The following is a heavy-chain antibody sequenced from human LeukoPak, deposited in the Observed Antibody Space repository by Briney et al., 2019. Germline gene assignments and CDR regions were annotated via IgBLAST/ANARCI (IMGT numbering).Heavy chain of an antibody. Sequence: GGSLSLSCSASGFTFSSYAMHWVRPPPGKGLEYVSAISSYGGSTYYAGSVKGRLTISRDNSKSTLYLQMSSLRAEDAGVYYCVKGVYSGPLFDYWGEGTLVTV. J-gene: IGHJ4*02. V-gene: IGHV3-64D*06. CDR2: ISSYGGST. CDR3: VKGVYSGPLFDY. CDR1: GFTFSSYA. D-gene: IGHD5-12*01.